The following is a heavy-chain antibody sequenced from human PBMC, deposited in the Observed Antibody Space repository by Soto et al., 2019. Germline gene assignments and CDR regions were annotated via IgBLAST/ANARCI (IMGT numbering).Heavy chain of an antibody. J-gene: IGHJ4*02. CDR1: GYTFTSYG. Sequence: VASVKVSFKASGYTFTSYGISWVRQAPGQGLEWMGWISAYNGNTNYAQKLQGRVTMTTDTSTSTAYMELRSLRSDDTAVYYCARHPSSHDDSSGYYVGYYFDYWGQGTLVTVSS. CDR3: ARHPSSHDDSSGYYVGYYFDY. D-gene: IGHD3-22*01. CDR2: ISAYNGNT. V-gene: IGHV1-18*01.